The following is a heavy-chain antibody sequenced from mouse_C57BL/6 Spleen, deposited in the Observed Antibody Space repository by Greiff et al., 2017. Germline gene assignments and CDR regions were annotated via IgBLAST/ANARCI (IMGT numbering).Heavy chain of an antibody. D-gene: IGHD2-10*02. Sequence: QVQLQQPGAELVKPGASVKLSCKASGYTFTSYWMHWVKQRPGQGLEWIGMIYPNSGSTNYNEKFKSKATLTVDKSSSTAYMQLSSLTSEDSSVYYCARGYGNRSYYAMDYWGQGTSVTVSS. J-gene: IGHJ4*01. CDR2: IYPNSGST. V-gene: IGHV1-64*01. CDR3: ARGYGNRSYYAMDY. CDR1: GYTFTSYW.